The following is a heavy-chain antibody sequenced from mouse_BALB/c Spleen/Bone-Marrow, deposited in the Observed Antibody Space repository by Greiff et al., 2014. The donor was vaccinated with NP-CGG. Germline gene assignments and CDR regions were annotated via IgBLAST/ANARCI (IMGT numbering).Heavy chain of an antibody. J-gene: IGHJ3*01. CDR2: IWGGGST. Sequence: QVQLKESGPGLVAPSQSLSFTCTVSGFSLTTYGVHWVRQPPGKGLEWLGVIWGGGSTNYNSALISRLSISKDNSKSQVFLINSLLQTDAATIYCGTRSAMVTEGFAYWGQGTLVTVSS. CDR1: GFSLTTYG. CDR3: TRSAMVTEGFAY. D-gene: IGHD2-13*01. V-gene: IGHV2-9*02.